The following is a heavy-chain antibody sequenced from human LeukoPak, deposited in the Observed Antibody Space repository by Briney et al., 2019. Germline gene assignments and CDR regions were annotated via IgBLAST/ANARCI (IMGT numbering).Heavy chain of an antibody. D-gene: IGHD3-9*01. Sequence: ASVKVSCKASGYTFTSYGISWVRQAPGQGLEWMGWISAYNGNTNYAQKLQGRVTMTTDTSTSTAYMELRSLRSDDTAVYYCARGYYDILTGYYSARDNDYWGQGTLVTVSS. CDR3: ARGYYDILTGYYSARDNDY. V-gene: IGHV1-18*01. CDR2: ISAYNGNT. CDR1: GYTFTSYG. J-gene: IGHJ4*02.